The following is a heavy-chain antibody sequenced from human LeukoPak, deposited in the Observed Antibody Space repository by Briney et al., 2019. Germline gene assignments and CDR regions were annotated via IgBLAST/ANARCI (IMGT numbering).Heavy chain of an antibody. CDR2: ILSDGSKE. Sequence: GGSLRLSCAASGFTFSSYGMHWVRQAPGKGLEWVAVILSDGSKEFYTDSVKGRFTISRDNSKNTLYLQMNSLRAEDTAVYYCAKPITMVRGANDAFDIWGQGTMVTVSS. J-gene: IGHJ3*02. CDR3: AKPITMVRGANDAFDI. V-gene: IGHV3-33*06. CDR1: GFTFSSYG. D-gene: IGHD3-10*01.